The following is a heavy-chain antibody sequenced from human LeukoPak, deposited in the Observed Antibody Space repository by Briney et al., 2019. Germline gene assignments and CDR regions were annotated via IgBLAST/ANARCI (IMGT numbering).Heavy chain of an antibody. CDR3: ARGAITMVRGVIETSYYYYMDV. CDR1: GGSISSSSYY. J-gene: IGHJ6*03. Sequence: SETLSPTCTVSGGSISSSSYYWGWIRQPPGKGLEWIGNIFRSGSTYYNASPKSRVTISVDTSKNQFSLKLSSVTAADTAVYYCARGAITMVRGVIETSYYYYMDVWGKGTTVTISS. V-gene: IGHV4-39*07. D-gene: IGHD3-10*01. CDR2: IFRSGST.